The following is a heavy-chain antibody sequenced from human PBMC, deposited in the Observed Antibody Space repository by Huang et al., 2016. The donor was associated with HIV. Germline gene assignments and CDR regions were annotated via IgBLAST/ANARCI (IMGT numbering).Heavy chain of an antibody. J-gene: IGHJ4*02. D-gene: IGHD6-19*01. Sequence: QVQLVESGGGVVHPGGSLTLSCAASGFTFDNYGMHWVRQAPGKGLEWVTFIKFDGSNKVYAESVKGRFTISRDNSKSTLVLHMTRLRPEDTAVYYCARTIAVSGTAYWGQGTLVTVSS. V-gene: IGHV3-30*02. CDR3: ARTIAVSGTAY. CDR2: IKFDGSNK. CDR1: GFTFDNYG.